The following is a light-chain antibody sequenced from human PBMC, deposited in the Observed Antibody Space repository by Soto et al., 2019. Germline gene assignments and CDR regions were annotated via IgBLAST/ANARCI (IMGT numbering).Light chain of an antibody. Sequence: EMVVTQSPATLSVSPGERVTLSCRTSQDVSSKLAWYQQKPGQPPSLLIYDASTRATGTPARFSGSGSGTEFTLAGSSLQSEDYALYFCQQYSRWPLTFGGGTKVEIK. CDR3: QQYSRWPLT. J-gene: IGKJ4*01. V-gene: IGKV3D-15*01. CDR2: DAS. CDR1: QDVSSK.